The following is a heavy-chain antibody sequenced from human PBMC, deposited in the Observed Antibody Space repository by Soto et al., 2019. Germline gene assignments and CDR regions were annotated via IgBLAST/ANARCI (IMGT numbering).Heavy chain of an antibody. D-gene: IGHD3-3*01. Sequence: ASVKVSCKASGYTFTSYYMHWVRQAPGQGLEWMGIINPSGGSTSYAQKFQGRVTMTRDTSTSTVYMELSSLRSEDTAVYYCARPLLYYDFWSGYSENYYYYYGMDVWGQGTTVTVSS. J-gene: IGHJ6*02. CDR3: ARPLLYYDFWSGYSENYYYYYGMDV. CDR2: INPSGGST. CDR1: GYTFTSYY. V-gene: IGHV1-46*01.